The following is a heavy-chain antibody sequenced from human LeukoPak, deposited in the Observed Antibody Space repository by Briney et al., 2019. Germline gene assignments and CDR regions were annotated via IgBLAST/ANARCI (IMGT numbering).Heavy chain of an antibody. CDR2: IMPVFGTA. D-gene: IGHD4-17*01. V-gene: IGHV1-69*05. CDR3: ARDVHGDYGSGWFDP. CDR1: GRTFNNSA. J-gene: IGHJ5*02. Sequence: ASVKVSCKTSGRTFNNSAISWVRQAPGQGLEWLGGIMPVFGTAGYAQKFQGRVTITKDESTRTVYLELTSLTSDDTAVYYCARDVHGDYGSGWFDPWGQGTLVSVSS.